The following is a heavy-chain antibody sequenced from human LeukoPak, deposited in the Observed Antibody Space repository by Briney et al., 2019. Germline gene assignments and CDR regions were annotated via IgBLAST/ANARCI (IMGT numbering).Heavy chain of an antibody. CDR2: IVVGSGDT. V-gene: IGHV1-58*01. Sequence: GTSVKVSCKASGFTFTSSAVQWVRQARGQRLEWIGWIVVGSGDTNSAQKFQERVTITRDMSTRTAYMELSSLRSEDTAVYYCGADSMPRGVFSYAFDIWGQGTMGTVSS. CDR1: GFTFTSSA. D-gene: IGHD3-10*01. J-gene: IGHJ3*02. CDR3: GADSMPRGVFSYAFDI.